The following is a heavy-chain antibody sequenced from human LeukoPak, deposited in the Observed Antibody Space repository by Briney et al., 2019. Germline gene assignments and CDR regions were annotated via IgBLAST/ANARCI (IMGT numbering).Heavy chain of an antibody. Sequence: PGDTLSLPCSSSVGSISSHYWRWIRQPPGKGLEWIPYIYYSGSTNYSPPLKSRLNISVDTSKNQFSLKLSSVTAADTAVYYCARTYGSSGLGYFDLWGRGTQVTVSS. J-gene: IGHJ2*01. V-gene: IGHV4-59*11. CDR2: IYYSGST. CDR1: VGSISSHY. D-gene: IGHD6-13*01. CDR3: ARTYGSSGLGYFDL.